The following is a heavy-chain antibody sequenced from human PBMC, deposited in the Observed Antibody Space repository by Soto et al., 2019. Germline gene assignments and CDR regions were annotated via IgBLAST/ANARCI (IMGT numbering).Heavy chain of an antibody. J-gene: IGHJ4*02. CDR2: IYYSGST. CDR1: GGSISSSSYY. V-gene: IGHV4-39*01. CDR3: ARLRRDGYNYDY. Sequence: SETLSLTCTVSGGSISSSSYYWGWIRQPPGKGLEWIGSIYYSGSTYYNPSLKSRVTISVDTSKNQFSLKLSSVTAADTAVYYCARLRRDGYNYDYWGPGTLVTVSS. D-gene: IGHD5-12*01.